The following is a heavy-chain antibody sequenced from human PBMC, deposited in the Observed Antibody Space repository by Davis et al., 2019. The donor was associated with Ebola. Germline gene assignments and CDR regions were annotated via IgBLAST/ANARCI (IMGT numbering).Heavy chain of an antibody. J-gene: IGHJ3*02. D-gene: IGHD2-15*01. V-gene: IGHV4-59*01. CDR1: GGSISNYY. Sequence: MPSETLSLTCIVSGGSISNYYWSWIRQPPGKGLEWVGYIFYSGSTNYNPSLKSRVTISVDTSKNQFSLKLSSVTAADTAVYYCARVGYCSGGSCTGDAFDIWGQGTMVTVSS. CDR3: ARVGYCSGGSCTGDAFDI. CDR2: IFYSGST.